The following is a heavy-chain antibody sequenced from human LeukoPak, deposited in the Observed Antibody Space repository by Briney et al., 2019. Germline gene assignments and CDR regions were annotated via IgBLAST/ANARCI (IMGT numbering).Heavy chain of an antibody. CDR2: INHSGST. V-gene: IGHV4-34*01. Sequence: SETLSLTCAVYGGSFSGYYWSWIRQPPGKGLEWIGEINHSGSTNYNPSLKSRVTISVDTSKNQFSLKLSSVTAADTAVYYCARETRWDSNAFDIWGQGTMVTVSS. D-gene: IGHD1-26*01. J-gene: IGHJ3*02. CDR1: GGSFSGYY. CDR3: ARETRWDSNAFDI.